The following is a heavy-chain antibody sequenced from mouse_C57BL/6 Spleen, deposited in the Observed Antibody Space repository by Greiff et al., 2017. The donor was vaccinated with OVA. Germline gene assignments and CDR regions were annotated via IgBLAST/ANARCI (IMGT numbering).Heavy chain of an antibody. J-gene: IGHJ2*01. CDR1: GYTFTSYW. V-gene: IGHV1-72*01. CDR2: IDPNSGGT. Sequence: QVQLQQPGAELVKPGASVKLSCKASGYTFTSYWMHWVKQRPGRDLEWIGRIDPNSGGTKYNEKFKSKATLTVDKPSSTAYMQLSSLTSEDSAVYYCARRGYSGYYFDYWGQGTTLTVSS. CDR3: ARRGYSGYYFDY. D-gene: IGHD3-1*01.